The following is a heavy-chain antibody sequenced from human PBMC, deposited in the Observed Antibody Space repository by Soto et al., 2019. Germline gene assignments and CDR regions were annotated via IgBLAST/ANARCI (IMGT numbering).Heavy chain of an antibody. V-gene: IGHV5-10-1*01. Sequence: GESLKISCKGSGYRFTSYWISWVRQMPGKGLEWMGRIDPSDSYTNYSPSFQGHVTISADKSISTAYLQWSSLKASDTAMYYCARQGMITRPESGMHVWGQGTTVTVSS. CDR2: IDPSDSYT. D-gene: IGHD3-16*01. CDR1: GYRFTSYW. CDR3: ARQGMITRPESGMHV. J-gene: IGHJ6*02.